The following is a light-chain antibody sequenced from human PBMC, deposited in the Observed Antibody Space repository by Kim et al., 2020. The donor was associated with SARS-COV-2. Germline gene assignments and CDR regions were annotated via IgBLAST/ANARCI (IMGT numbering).Light chain of an antibody. CDR3: ISYTTSTTLFYV. CDR2: DVT. CDR1: TSDVGGHNY. Sequence: SITISCTGTTSDVGGHNYVSWYQQYPGKAPELMIYDVTNRPSGVSNRFSGSKSGNTASLTISGLQSEDEADYYCISYTTSTTLFYVFGTGTKVTVL. V-gene: IGLV2-14*03. J-gene: IGLJ1*01.